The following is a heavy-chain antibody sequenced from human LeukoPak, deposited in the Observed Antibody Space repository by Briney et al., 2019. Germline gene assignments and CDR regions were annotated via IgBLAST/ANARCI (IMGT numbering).Heavy chain of an antibody. J-gene: IGHJ4*02. V-gene: IGHV3-21*01. CDR2: ISGSSSYI. CDR3: ARVGGVYPVCKSTTCYFGY. Sequence: PGGSLRLSCATSGFIFSKYNMNWVRQAPGKGLEWVSFISGSSSYIYYTDSVKGRFTISRDNTKNSLYLQMNSLRDEDTAVYYCARVGGVYPVCKSTTCYFGYWGQGTLVTVSA. D-gene: IGHD2-2*01. CDR1: GFIFSKYN.